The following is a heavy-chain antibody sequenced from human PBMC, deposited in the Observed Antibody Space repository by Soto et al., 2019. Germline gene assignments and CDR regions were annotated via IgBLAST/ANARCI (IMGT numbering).Heavy chain of an antibody. CDR2: ISSSSSTI. Sequence: GGSLRLSCAASGFTFSSYSMNWVRQAPGKGLEWVSYISSSSSTIYYADSVKGRFTISRDNAKNSLYLQMNSLRAEDTAVYYCARGAGGDYGTIGFFYYYYYYYMDVWGKGTTVTVSS. CDR1: GFTFSSYS. V-gene: IGHV3-48*01. J-gene: IGHJ6*03. D-gene: IGHD2-8*01. CDR3: ARGAGGDYGTIGFFYYYYYYYMDV.